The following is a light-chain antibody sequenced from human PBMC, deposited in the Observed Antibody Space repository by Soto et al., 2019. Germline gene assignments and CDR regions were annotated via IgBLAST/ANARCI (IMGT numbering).Light chain of an antibody. CDR3: MQALQTPYT. CDR1: QRLLHSNGNTF. V-gene: IGKV2-28*01. CDR2: LGS. J-gene: IGKJ2*01. Sequence: EIVMTQSPPSLTVTPGEPASISCRSSQRLLHSNGNTFLDWYVQKPGQSPQLLIYLGSNRASGVPARVSGSEAGTDFTLKISRVEAEDVGVYYCMQALQTPYTFGQGTKLEIK.